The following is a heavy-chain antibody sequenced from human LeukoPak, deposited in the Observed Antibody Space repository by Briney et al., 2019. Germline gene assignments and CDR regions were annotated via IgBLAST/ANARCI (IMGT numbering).Heavy chain of an antibody. CDR2: ISPIFDSA. J-gene: IGHJ4*02. CDR1: GGTFSNYA. Sequence: SVKVSCKASGGTFSNYAISWVRQAPGQGLEWMGGISPIFDSANYAQKFQGRVTITADRSTSTAYMELTSLRSEDTAVYYCAKYDILTGYSARFDYWGQGTLVTVSS. CDR3: AKYDILTGYSARFDY. D-gene: IGHD3-9*01. V-gene: IGHV1-69*06.